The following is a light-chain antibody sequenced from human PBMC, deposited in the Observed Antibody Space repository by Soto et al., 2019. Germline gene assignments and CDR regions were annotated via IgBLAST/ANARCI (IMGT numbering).Light chain of an antibody. CDR2: GTS. CDR1: QSISTY. Sequence: EIVLTQSPATLSLSPGERATLSCRASQSISTYLAWYQQKPGQAPRLLIYGTSNRATGIPDRISGSRSGTEFTLTISSLQSEDFGVYYCQQFDDWPTFGQGTKVEIK. V-gene: IGKV3-15*01. J-gene: IGKJ1*01. CDR3: QQFDDWPT.